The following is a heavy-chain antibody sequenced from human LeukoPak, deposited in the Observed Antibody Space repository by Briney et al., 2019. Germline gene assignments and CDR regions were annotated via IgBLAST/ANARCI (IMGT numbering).Heavy chain of an antibody. D-gene: IGHD2-21*01. CDR2: INPSGGST. CDR3: ARDPQVMDYGDY. J-gene: IGHJ4*02. CDR1: GYTFTIYY. Sequence: ASVKVSCTASGYTFTIYYMHWVRQAPGQGLEWMGIINPSGGSTSYAQKFQGRVTMTRDTSTSTVYMELSSLRSEDTAVYYCARDPQVMDYGDYWGQGTLVTVSS. V-gene: IGHV1-46*01.